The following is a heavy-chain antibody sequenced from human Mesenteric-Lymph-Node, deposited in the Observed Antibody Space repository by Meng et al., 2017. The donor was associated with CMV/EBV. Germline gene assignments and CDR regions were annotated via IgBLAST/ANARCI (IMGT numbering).Heavy chain of an antibody. CDR1: GFTFSSYA. V-gene: IGHV3-9*01. CDR3: AKDIGLAAAGLTDY. Sequence: SLKISCAASGFTFSSYAMSWVRQAPGKGLEWVSGISWNSGSIGYADSVKGRFTISRDNAKNSLYLQMNSLRAEDTALYYCAKDIGLAAAGLTDYWGQGTLVTVSS. CDR2: ISWNSGSI. J-gene: IGHJ4*02. D-gene: IGHD6-13*01.